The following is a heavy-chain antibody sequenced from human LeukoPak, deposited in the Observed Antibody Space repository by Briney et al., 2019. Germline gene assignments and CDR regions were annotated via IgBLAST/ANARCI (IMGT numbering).Heavy chain of an antibody. CDR1: GFTISSNY. Sequence: GGSLRLSCAASGFTISSNYMSWVRQAPGKGLEWVSVIYSGGSTYYADSVKGRFTISRDNSKNTLYLQMNSLRAEDTAVYYCASSSGYYSTFYYYYYMDVWGKGTTVTVSS. D-gene: IGHD3-22*01. J-gene: IGHJ6*03. CDR3: ASSSGYYSTFYYYYYMDV. V-gene: IGHV3-53*01. CDR2: IYSGGST.